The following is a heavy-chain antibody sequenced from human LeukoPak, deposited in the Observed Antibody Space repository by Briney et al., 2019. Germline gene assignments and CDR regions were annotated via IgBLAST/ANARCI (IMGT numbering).Heavy chain of an antibody. V-gene: IGHV4-34*01. D-gene: IGHD4-17*01. Sequence: PSETLSLTCAVYGGSFSGYYRSWIHQPPGKGLEWIGEINHSGSTNYNPSLKSRVTISVDTSKNQFSLKLSSVTAADTAVYYCARGGGDYPVAYWGQGTLVTASS. J-gene: IGHJ4*02. CDR1: GGSFSGYY. CDR2: INHSGST. CDR3: ARGGGDYPVAY.